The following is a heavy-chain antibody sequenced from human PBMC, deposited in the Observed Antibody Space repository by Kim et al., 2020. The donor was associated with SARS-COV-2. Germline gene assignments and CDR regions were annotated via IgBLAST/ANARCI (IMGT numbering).Heavy chain of an antibody. V-gene: IGHV1-46*01. CDR3: ARGGSGSYFNLDY. J-gene: IGHJ4*02. D-gene: IGHD3-10*01. Sequence: YAQRFQDRVTMTRDTSTSTVYMDLSSLRSEDTAVYYCARGGSGSYFNLDYWGQGTPVTVSS.